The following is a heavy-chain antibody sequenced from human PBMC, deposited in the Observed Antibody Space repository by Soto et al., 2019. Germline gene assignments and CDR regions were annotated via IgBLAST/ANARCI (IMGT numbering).Heavy chain of an antibody. CDR2: FDPEGDEA. Sequence: ASVQASCKISRPPLTELSLHWVRQAPGKGLEWVGGFDPEGDEAIYPQEWHGRSSGSADTTTDTAYMELTGLKSDDTAVYYCETPIPLRGAMITNINFDGWGQGTPVTVSS. CDR1: RPPLTELS. J-gene: IGHJ4*02. CDR3: ETPIPLRGAMITNINFDG. D-gene: IGHD3-10*01. V-gene: IGHV1-24*01.